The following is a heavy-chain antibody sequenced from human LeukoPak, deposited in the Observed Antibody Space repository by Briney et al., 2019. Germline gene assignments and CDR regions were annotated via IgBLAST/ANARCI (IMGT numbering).Heavy chain of an antibody. D-gene: IGHD1-1*01. J-gene: IGHJ4*02. CDR2: IYYHEKT. Sequence: SETLSLTCTVSGGSISSRTDYWGGIRQAPGKGLEWIGSIYYHEKTYHNSSLKSRVTISVDTSKHQFSLKLNSVTAADTAVYFCARRAYSTAYWKHFDSWGQGTLVTVSS. CDR3: ARRAYSTAYWKHFDS. CDR1: GGSISSRTDY. V-gene: IGHV4-39*01.